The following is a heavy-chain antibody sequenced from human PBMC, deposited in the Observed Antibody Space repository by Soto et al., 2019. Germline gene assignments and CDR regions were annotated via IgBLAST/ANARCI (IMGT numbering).Heavy chain of an antibody. D-gene: IGHD2-2*01. CDR2: IHHSGST. CDR3: ARARQYCSSSSCYLDP. CDR1: GGSISSNNW. J-gene: IGHJ5*02. Sequence: LRRTLSLTCAVSGGSISSNNWWNWVRQPPGKGLEWIGEIHHSGSTNYNPSLKSRVTISVDKSKNQFSLKLNSVTAADTAVYYCARARQYCSSSSCYLDPWGQGTLVTVSS. V-gene: IGHV4-4*02.